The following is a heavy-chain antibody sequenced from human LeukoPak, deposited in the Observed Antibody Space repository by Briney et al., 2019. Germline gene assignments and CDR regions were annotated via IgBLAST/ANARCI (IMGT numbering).Heavy chain of an antibody. V-gene: IGHV4-59*08. D-gene: IGHD3-10*01. Sequence: PSETLSLTCTVSGGSISSYYWSWIRQPPGKGLEFIGYIYYSGSSGSTNYNPSLKSRVTISVDTSKNQFSLKLASVTAADTAVYYCARLSAYYYGSGNYYNPYYFDYSGQGALVTVSS. J-gene: IGHJ4*02. CDR3: ARLSAYYYGSGNYYNPYYFDY. CDR2: IYYSGSSGST. CDR1: GGSISSYY.